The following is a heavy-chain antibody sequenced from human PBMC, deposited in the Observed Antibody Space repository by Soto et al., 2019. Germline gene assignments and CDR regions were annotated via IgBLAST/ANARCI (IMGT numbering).Heavy chain of an antibody. V-gene: IGHV1-69*01. CDR3: ARGRGPYYYHALDV. CDR1: GGTFSSYA. J-gene: IGHJ6*02. D-gene: IGHD3-10*01. Sequence: QVQLVQSGAEVKKPGSSVKVSCQASGGTFSSYAISWVRQAPGQGLEWMGGFIPMFATANYALKFQGRVTITADESTSTGYMELNSLRSEDTAIYYCARGRGPYYYHALDVWGRGTTVTVAS. CDR2: FIPMFATA.